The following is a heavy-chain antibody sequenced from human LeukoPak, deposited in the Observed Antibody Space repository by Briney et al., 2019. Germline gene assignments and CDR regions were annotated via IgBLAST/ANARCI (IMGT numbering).Heavy chain of an antibody. CDR1: GYTFTSYA. CDR3: ARSEVTTTDY. V-gene: IGHV1-3*01. Sequence: GASVKVSCKASGYTFTSYAIHWVRQAPGQRLEWMGWINAGNGNTKYSQKFQGRVTMTRNTSISTAYMELSSLRSEDTAVYYCARSEVTTTDYWGQGTLVTVSS. D-gene: IGHD2-21*02. J-gene: IGHJ4*02. CDR2: INAGNGNT.